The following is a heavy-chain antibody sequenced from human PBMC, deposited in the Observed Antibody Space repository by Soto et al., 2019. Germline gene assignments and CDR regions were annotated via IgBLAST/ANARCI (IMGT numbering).Heavy chain of an antibody. V-gene: IGHV1-69*13. Sequence: SVKVSCKASGGTFSSYAISWVRQAPGQGLEWMGGIIPIFGTANYAQKFQGRVTITADESTSTAYMELSSLRSEDTAVYYCARSQRIAAAGLSAFDIWGQGTMVTVS. CDR2: IIPIFGTA. J-gene: IGHJ3*02. CDR1: GGTFSSYA. CDR3: ARSQRIAAAGLSAFDI. D-gene: IGHD6-13*01.